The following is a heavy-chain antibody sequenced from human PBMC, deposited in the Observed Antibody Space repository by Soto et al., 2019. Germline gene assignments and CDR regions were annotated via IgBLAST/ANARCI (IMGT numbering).Heavy chain of an antibody. CDR1: GFSLTTSGVG. Sequence: QITLKESGPTLVKPTQTLTLTCTFSGFSLTTSGVGVGWIRQPPGKALEWLALIYWDDDKRYSPSLKSRLTIPKDTSKNPVVLTMTNMDPVATATYYCTLPRGYMYGLDNRFDPWGQGTLVTVSS. D-gene: IGHD5-18*01. J-gene: IGHJ5*02. CDR3: TLPRGYMYGLDNRFDP. CDR2: IYWDDDK. V-gene: IGHV2-5*02.